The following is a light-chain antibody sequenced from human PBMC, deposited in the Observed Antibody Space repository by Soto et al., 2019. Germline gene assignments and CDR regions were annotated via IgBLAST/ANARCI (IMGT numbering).Light chain of an antibody. CDR2: AAS. Sequence: DIQMTQSPSSLSASVGDRVTITCRASQGIRYALGWYQQKPGSAPKRLIYAASSLQSGVPSRFSGSGFGTEFTLTISSLQSEDFAVYYCQQYNNWWTFGQGTKVDIK. CDR1: QGIRYA. CDR3: QQYNNWWT. V-gene: IGKV1-17*01. J-gene: IGKJ1*01.